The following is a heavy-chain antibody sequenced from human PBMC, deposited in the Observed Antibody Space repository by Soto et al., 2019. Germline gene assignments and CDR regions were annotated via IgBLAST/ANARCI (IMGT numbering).Heavy chain of an antibody. CDR2: ISSDGSKE. CDR3: VTDYPVPAY. D-gene: IGHD3-10*01. V-gene: IGHV3-30*03. CDR1: GVTFSSHG. Sequence: QVQQVESGGGVVQPGRSLRLSCAASGVTFSSHGMHWARQAPGKGLEWVALISSDGSKEYYADSVKGRFTISRDNFKNTLYLHMYSLTAEDTHLYYCVTDYPVPAYWGQGTLVTVSS. J-gene: IGHJ4*02.